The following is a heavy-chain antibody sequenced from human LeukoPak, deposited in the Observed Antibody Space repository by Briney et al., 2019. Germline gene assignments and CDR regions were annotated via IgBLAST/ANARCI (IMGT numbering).Heavy chain of an antibody. D-gene: IGHD4-23*01. CDR2: ISYDGSNK. CDR1: GFTFSSYG. Sequence: GRSLRLSCAASGFTFSSYGMHWVRQAPGKGLEWVAVISYDGSNKYYADSVKGRFTISRDNSKNTLYLQMNSLRAEDTAVYYCAKDSDYGGNSGAEYSQHWGQGTLVTVSS. CDR3: AKDSDYGGNSGAEYSQH. V-gene: IGHV3-30*18. J-gene: IGHJ1*01.